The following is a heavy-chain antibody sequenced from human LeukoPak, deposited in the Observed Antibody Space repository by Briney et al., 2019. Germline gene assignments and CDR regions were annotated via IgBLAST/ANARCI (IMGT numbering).Heavy chain of an antibody. Sequence: SETLSLTCSVSGGXISSDYWSWIRQSPGKGLEWIAYMYYSGSTNYNPSLKSRVTISVDTSKNRFSLKLSSVTAADTAVYYCARDNRSLGGHYYYYGMDVWGQGTTVTVSS. V-gene: IGHV4-59*01. CDR1: GGXISSDY. D-gene: IGHD1-14*01. CDR2: MYYSGST. CDR3: ARDNRSLGGHYYYYGMDV. J-gene: IGHJ6*02.